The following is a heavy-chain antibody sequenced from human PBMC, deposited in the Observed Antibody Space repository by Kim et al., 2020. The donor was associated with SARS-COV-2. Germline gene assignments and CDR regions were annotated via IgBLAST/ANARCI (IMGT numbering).Heavy chain of an antibody. J-gene: IGHJ4*02. CDR3: EKISSGSYYEYYFDY. Sequence: ADSVKGRFTTARDNANNSLYLQMNSLRAEDTALYYCEKISSGSYYEYYFDYWGQGTLVTVSS. D-gene: IGHD1-26*01. V-gene: IGHV3-9*01.